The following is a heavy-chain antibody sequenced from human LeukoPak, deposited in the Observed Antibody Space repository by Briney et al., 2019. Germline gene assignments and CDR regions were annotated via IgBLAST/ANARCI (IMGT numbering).Heavy chain of an antibody. V-gene: IGHV3-48*03. CDR1: GFTFSSYE. J-gene: IGHJ5*02. CDR2: ISSSGSTI. Sequence: AGGSLRLSCAASGFTFSSYEMNWVRQAPGKGLEWVSYISSSGSTIYYADSVKGRFTISRDNAKNSLYLQMNSLRAEDTAVYYCARDGYYGSGSYSWFDPWGQGTLVTVSS. CDR3: ARDGYYGSGSYSWFDP. D-gene: IGHD3-10*01.